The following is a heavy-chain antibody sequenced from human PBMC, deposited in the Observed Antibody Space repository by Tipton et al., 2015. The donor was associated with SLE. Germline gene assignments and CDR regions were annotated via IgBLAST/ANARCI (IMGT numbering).Heavy chain of an antibody. Sequence: LSLTCTVSGGSISSHYWSWIRQPPGKGLEWIGYIYYSGSTNYNPSLRSRVTISVDTSKNQFSLKLSSVTAADTAVYYCARDRPRLRFKSGAFDIWGQGTMVTVSS. D-gene: IGHD4-17*01. CDR3: ARDRPRLRFKSGAFDI. CDR2: IYYSGST. CDR1: GGSISSHY. V-gene: IGHV4-59*11. J-gene: IGHJ3*02.